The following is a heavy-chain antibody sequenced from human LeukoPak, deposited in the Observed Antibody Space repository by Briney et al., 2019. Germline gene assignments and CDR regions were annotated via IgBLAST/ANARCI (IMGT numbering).Heavy chain of an antibody. CDR1: GGTFSSYA. CDR2: IIPILGIA. V-gene: IGHV1-69*04. J-gene: IGHJ6*02. Sequence: GASVKVSCKASGGTFSSYAISWVRQAPGQGLEWMGRIIPILGIANYAQKFQGRVTITADKSPSTAYMELSSLRSEDTAVYYCGRDSVLELAVADHYYYYGMDVWGQGTTVTVSS. D-gene: IGHD6-19*01. CDR3: GRDSVLELAVADHYYYYGMDV.